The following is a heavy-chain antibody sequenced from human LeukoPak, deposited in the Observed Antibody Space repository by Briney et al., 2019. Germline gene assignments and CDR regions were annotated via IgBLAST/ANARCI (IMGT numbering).Heavy chain of an antibody. CDR3: ARGQYVVPAAMDYYGMDV. V-gene: IGHV1-8*01. CDR1: GYTFTSYD. Sequence: ASVKVSCKASGYTFTSYDINWMRQATGQGLEWMGWMNPNSGNTGYAQKFQGRVTMTRNTSISTAYMELSSLRSEDTAVYYCARGQYVVPAAMDYYGMDVWGQGTTVTVSS. J-gene: IGHJ6*02. CDR2: MNPNSGNT. D-gene: IGHD2-2*01.